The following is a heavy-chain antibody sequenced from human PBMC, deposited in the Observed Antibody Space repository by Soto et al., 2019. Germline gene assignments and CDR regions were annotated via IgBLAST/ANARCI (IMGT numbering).Heavy chain of an antibody. V-gene: IGHV3-23*01. CDR1: GFTFSSYA. CDR3: AKVGPLLLWFGELFGYFDY. CDR2: ISGSGGST. J-gene: IGHJ4*02. D-gene: IGHD3-10*01. Sequence: EVQLLESGGGLVQPGGSLRLSCAASGFTFSSYAMSWVRQAPGKGLEWVSAISGSGGSTYYADSVKGRFTISRDNSKNTLYLQMNSLRAEDTAVYYCAKVGPLLLWFGELFGYFDYWGQGTLVTVSS.